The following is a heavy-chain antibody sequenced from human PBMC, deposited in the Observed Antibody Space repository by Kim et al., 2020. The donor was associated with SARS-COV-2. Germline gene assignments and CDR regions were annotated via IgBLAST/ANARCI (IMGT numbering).Heavy chain of an antibody. J-gene: IGHJ3*02. V-gene: IGHV2-5*01. D-gene: IGHD6-13*01. CDR3: AHRRVFGAFDI. Sequence: KRYRPTLKSRLTITKDNSKNQVVHTMTSMDPVDTATYYCAHRRVFGAFDIWGQGTMVTVSS. CDR2: K.